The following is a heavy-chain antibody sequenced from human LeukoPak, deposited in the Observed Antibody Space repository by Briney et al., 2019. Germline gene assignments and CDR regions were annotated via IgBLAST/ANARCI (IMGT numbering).Heavy chain of an antibody. CDR3: ARGAWGYNYGYHNY. V-gene: IGHV1-69*05. D-gene: IGHD5-18*01. CDR1: GGTFSYA. J-gene: IGHJ4*02. Sequence: SVKVSCKVSGGTFSYAISWVRQAPGQGLEWMGGNIPIFGTTDYAQNFQGRVTFNTDESTSTAYMELSSLRSEDTAVYYCARGAWGYNYGYHNYWGQGTLVTVSS. CDR2: NIPIFGTT.